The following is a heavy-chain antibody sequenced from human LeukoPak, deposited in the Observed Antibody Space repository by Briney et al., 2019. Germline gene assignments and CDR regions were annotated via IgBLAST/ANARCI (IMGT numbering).Heavy chain of an antibody. CDR2: IDPSDSDT. CDR1: GYTFNKYW. V-gene: IGHV5-51*01. CDR3: AIHHTVFGVIIPIHFDS. D-gene: IGHD3-3*01. J-gene: IGHJ4*02. Sequence: PGEFLKISCKGSGYTFNKYWIAWVRQMPGKGLEWMGMIDPSDSDTRYNPSFEGQVTMSADTSINTAYLQWSSLTASDTAIYYCAIHHTVFGVIIPIHFDSWGPGTPVTVSS.